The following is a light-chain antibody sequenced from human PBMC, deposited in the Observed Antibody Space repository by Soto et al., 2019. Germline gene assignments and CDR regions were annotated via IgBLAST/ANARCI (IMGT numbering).Light chain of an antibody. CDR1: QSVSTK. J-gene: IGKJ5*01. CDR2: DTS. CDR3: QQYNKWPPIT. V-gene: IGKV3-15*01. Sequence: DILMTQSPATLSVSPGETATLSCRSSQSVSTKLAWYQQKPGQAPRLLIYDTSTRATGIPARFSGSGSGTEFTLTISSLQSEDLAVYYCQQYNKWPPITVGQGTRLEI.